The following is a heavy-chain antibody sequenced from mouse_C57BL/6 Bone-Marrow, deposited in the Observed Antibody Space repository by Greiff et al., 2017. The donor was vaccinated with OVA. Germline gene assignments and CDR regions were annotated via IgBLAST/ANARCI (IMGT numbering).Heavy chain of an antibody. D-gene: IGHD1-2*01. Sequence: VQLQQSGAELVKPGASVKLSCKASGYTFTSYWMHWVKQRPGQGLEWIGMIHPNSGSTNYNEKFKSKATLTVDKSSSTAYMQLSSLTSEDSAVYYCASPGYARVLFDYECRGTALTVTS. J-gene: IGHJ2*01. V-gene: IGHV1-64*01. CDR1: GYTFTSYW. CDR2: IHPNSGST. CDR3: ASPGYARVLFDY.